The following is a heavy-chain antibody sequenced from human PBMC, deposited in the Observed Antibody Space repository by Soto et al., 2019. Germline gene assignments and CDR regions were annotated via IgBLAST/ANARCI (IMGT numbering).Heavy chain of an antibody. Sequence: GGSLRLSCAASGFTFSIYAMSWVRQAPGKGLEWVSTISGSGTSAYYADSVKGRFTFSRDNSKNTLYLQMNSLRADDTAVYYCATERYYDILTGPGPFDYWGQRTLVTVSS. CDR2: ISGSGTSA. D-gene: IGHD3-9*01. CDR3: ATERYYDILTGPGPFDY. V-gene: IGHV3-23*01. CDR1: GFTFSIYA. J-gene: IGHJ4*02.